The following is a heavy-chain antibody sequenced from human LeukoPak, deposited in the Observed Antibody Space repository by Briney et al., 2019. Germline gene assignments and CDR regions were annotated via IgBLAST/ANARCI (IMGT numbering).Heavy chain of an antibody. D-gene: IGHD2-2*01. Sequence: GSLRLSCAASGFTFSSYGMNWVRQAPGKGLEWVAFIRYDGSNKYYADSVKGRFTISRDNSKNTLYLQMNSLRAEDTAVYYCAKDPCSSTNCYLFDYWGQGTLVTVSS. CDR2: IRYDGSNK. J-gene: IGHJ4*02. V-gene: IGHV3-30*02. CDR1: GFTFSSYG. CDR3: AKDPCSSTNCYLFDY.